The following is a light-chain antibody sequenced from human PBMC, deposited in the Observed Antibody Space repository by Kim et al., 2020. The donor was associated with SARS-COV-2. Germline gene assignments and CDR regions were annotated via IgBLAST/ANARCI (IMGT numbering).Light chain of an antibody. J-gene: IGLJ3*02. Sequence: SSELTQDPAVSVALGQIVRITCQGDSLRSYYASWYQQKPGHAPVLVIYGKNNRPSGIPDRFSGSSSGNTASLTITGAQAEDEADYYCNSRDSSGNHWVFGGGTQLTVL. V-gene: IGLV3-19*01. CDR3: NSRDSSGNHWV. CDR2: GKN. CDR1: SLRSYY.